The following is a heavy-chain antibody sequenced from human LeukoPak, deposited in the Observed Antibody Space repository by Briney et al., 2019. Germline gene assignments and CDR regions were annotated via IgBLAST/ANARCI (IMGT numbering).Heavy chain of an antibody. CDR3: ARGRFRLVGATTRDPGGRGFDY. V-gene: IGHV4-34*01. J-gene: IGHJ4*02. CDR1: GGSFSGYY. Sequence: SETLSLTCAAYGGSFSGYYWSWIRQPPGKGLEWIGEINHSGSTNYNPSLKSRVTISVDTSKNQFSLKLSSVTAADTAVYYCARGRFRLVGATTRDPGGRGFDYWGQGTLVTVSS. CDR2: INHSGST. D-gene: IGHD1-26*01.